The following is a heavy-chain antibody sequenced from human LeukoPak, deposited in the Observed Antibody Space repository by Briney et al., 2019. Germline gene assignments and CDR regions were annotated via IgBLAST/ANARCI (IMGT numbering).Heavy chain of an antibody. CDR3: AKDEAYYYDSSGHYPLDY. V-gene: IGHV3-33*06. J-gene: IGHJ4*02. Sequence: GGSLRLSCAASGFTFSSYGMHWVRQAPGKGLEWVAVIWYDGSNKYYADSVKGRFTISRDNSKNTLYLQMNSLRAEDTAVYYCAKDEAYYYDSSGHYPLDYWGQGTLVTVSS. CDR1: GFTFSSYG. D-gene: IGHD3-22*01. CDR2: IWYDGSNK.